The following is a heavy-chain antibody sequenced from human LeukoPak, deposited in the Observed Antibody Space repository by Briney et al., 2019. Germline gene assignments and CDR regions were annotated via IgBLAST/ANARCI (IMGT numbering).Heavy chain of an antibody. V-gene: IGHV3-21*01. CDR1: GFTFSSYS. CDR3: AREGGLVSDY. J-gene: IGHJ4*02. Sequence: GGSLRLSCAASGFTFSSYSMNWVRQAPGKGLEWVSSIISTSSYIYYADSLKGRFTISRDNAKNSLYLQMNSLRAEDTAVYYCAREGGLVSDYWGQGTLVTVSS. CDR2: IISTSSYI. D-gene: IGHD3/OR15-3a*01.